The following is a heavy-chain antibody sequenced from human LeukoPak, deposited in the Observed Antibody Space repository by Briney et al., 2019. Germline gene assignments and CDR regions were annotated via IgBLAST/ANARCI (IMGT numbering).Heavy chain of an antibody. V-gene: IGHV3-7*01. CDR3: ARGYCSGGSCSNY. CDR2: IKQDGSEK. D-gene: IGHD2-15*01. Sequence: GGSLRLSCAASGFTSSSYWMSWVRQAPGKGLEWVANIKQDGSEKYYVDSVKGRFTISRDNAKNSLYLQMNSLRAEDTAVYYCARGYCSGGSCSNYWGQGTLVTVSS. CDR1: GFTSSSYW. J-gene: IGHJ4*02.